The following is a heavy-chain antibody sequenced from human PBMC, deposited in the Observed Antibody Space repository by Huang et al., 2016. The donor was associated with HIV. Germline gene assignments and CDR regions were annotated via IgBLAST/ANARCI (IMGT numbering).Heavy chain of an antibody. Sequence: VQLVQSGAEVKKPGESLKISCKGSGYSFSSYWIAWVRQMPGKGLEWMWISCPDDSDTTYSPSFEGQVTISADKSSGTAYLQWSSLKASYTAMYYCARRFSSSSGYFDYWGQGSLVTVSS. J-gene: IGHJ4*02. CDR1: GYSFSSYW. CDR2: SCPDDSDT. CDR3: ARRFSSSSGYFDY. V-gene: IGHV5-51*01. D-gene: IGHD6-6*01.